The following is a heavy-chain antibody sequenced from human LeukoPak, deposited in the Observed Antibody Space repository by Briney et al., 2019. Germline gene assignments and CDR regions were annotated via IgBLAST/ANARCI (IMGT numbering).Heavy chain of an antibody. D-gene: IGHD3-10*01. CDR1: GYSISSGYY. V-gene: IGHV4-38-2*02. CDR2: IYHSGST. J-gene: IGHJ5*02. Sequence: SETLSLTCTVSGYSISSGYYWGWIRQPPGKGLEWIGSIYHSGSTYYNPSLKSRVTISVDTSKNHFSLKLNSVTAADTAVYYCAREATMVRGLSWFDPWGQGTLVTVSS. CDR3: AREATMVRGLSWFDP.